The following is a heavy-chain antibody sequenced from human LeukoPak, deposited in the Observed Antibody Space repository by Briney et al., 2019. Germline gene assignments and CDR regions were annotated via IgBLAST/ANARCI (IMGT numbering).Heavy chain of an antibody. V-gene: IGHV3-74*01. CDR3: AKRDTAIATINY. CDR1: GFTFSSYW. J-gene: IGHJ4*02. Sequence: GGSLRLSCAASGFTFSSYWMHWVRQAPGKGLVWVSRINSDGSSTSYADSVKGRFTISRDNAKNTLYLQMNSLRAEDTAVYYCAKRDTAIATINYWGQGTLVTVSS. D-gene: IGHD5-18*01. CDR2: INSDGSST.